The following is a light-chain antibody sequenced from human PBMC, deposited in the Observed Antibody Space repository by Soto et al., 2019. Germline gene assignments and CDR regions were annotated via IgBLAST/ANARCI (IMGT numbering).Light chain of an antibody. CDR2: RNN. Sequence: QPVLTQPPSASGTPGQRVTISCSGSSSNIGTSYVYWYQQFPGTAPKLLIYRNNQRPSGVPDRFSGSKSGTSASLAISGLRSEDEADYYCATWDDSLSAYVFGTGTKLTVL. J-gene: IGLJ1*01. V-gene: IGLV1-47*01. CDR1: SSNIGTSY. CDR3: ATWDDSLSAYV.